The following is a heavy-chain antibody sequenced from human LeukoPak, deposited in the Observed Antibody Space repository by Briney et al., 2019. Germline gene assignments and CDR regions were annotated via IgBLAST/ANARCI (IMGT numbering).Heavy chain of an antibody. D-gene: IGHD3-22*01. Sequence: SETLSLTCAVYGGSFSGYYWSWIRQPPGKGLEWIGEINHSGSTNYNPSLKSRVTISVDTSKNQFSLKLSSVTAADTAVYYCARLYYDSSGHDYWGQGTLVTVSS. CDR2: INHSGST. J-gene: IGHJ4*02. V-gene: IGHV4-34*01. CDR1: GGSFSGYY. CDR3: ARLYYDSSGHDY.